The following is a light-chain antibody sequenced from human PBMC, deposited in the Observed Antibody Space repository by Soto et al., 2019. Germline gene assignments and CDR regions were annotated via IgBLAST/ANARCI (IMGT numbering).Light chain of an antibody. CDR3: RQRYNWPLT. CDR2: DAF. J-gene: IGKJ4*01. CDR1: QSIGNS. Sequence: TVLTQSPATLSLSPGERATISCKASQSIGNSLGWFQQKPGQAPRLLIDDAFNRATGIPARFTGSGPGSDFTLTISSLEPEDFGVYYCRQRYNWPLTFGGGTKVDIK. V-gene: IGKV3D-11*02.